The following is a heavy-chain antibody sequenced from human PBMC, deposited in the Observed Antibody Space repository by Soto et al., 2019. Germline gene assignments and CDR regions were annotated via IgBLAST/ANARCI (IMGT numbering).Heavy chain of an antibody. CDR2: IYSGGST. D-gene: IGHD6-19*01. CDR3: ASGWGYYYYGMDV. J-gene: IGHJ6*02. Sequence: GGSLRLSCAASGFTVSSNYMSWVRQAPGKGLEWVSVIYSGGSTYYADSVKGRFTISRDNSKNTLYLQMNSLRAEDTAVYYCASGWGYYYYGMDVWGQGTTVTVSS. V-gene: IGHV3-53*01. CDR1: GFTVSSNY.